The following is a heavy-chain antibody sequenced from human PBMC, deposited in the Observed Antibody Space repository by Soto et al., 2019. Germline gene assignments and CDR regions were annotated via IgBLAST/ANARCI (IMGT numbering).Heavy chain of an antibody. CDR1: GGTFSSYA. CDR2: IIPIFGTA. V-gene: IGHV1-69*13. CDR3: ARGGYCSSTSGYKHLDY. Sequence: GASVKVSCKASGGTFSSYAISWVRQAPGQGLEWMGGIIPIFGTANYAQKFQGRVTITADESTSTAYMELSSLRSEDTAVYYCARGGYCSSTSGYKHLDYWGQGTLVTVSS. D-gene: IGHD2-2*02. J-gene: IGHJ4*02.